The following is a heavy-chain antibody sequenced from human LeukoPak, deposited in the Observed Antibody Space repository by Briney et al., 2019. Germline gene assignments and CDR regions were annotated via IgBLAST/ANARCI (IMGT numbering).Heavy chain of an antibody. CDR1: GLTFSSYA. J-gene: IGHJ6*03. CDR3: AKQDYFGSGSYYCYMDV. Sequence: SGGSLRLSCAASGLTFSSYAMSWVRQAPGKGLEWVSSISGSGDSRYYSDSVKGRFTISRDNFENTLYLQMNSLRAEDTAVYYCAKQDYFGSGSYYCYMDVWGKGTTVTVSS. V-gene: IGHV3-23*01. D-gene: IGHD3-10*01. CDR2: ISGSGDSR.